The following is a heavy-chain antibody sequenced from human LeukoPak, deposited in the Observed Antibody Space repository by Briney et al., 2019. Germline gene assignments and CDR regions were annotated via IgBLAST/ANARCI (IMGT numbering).Heavy chain of an antibody. V-gene: IGHV4-39*02. J-gene: IGHJ4*02. CDR2: IYYSGST. CDR3: VREALVVVPFEH. CDR1: GGSISSYY. Sequence: SETLSLTCTVSGGSISSYYWAWIRQSPGKGLEWIGSIYYSGSTYHNPSLRSRVTISIDTSKNQFSLKLNSVTAADTAVYYCVREALVVVPFEHWGPGALVTVSS. D-gene: IGHD2-15*01.